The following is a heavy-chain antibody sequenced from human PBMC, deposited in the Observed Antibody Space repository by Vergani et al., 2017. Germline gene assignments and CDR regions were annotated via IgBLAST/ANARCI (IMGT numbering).Heavy chain of an antibody. J-gene: IGHJ5*02. V-gene: IGHV3-9*01. D-gene: IGHD3-3*01. Sequence: EVQLLESGGGLVQPGGSLRLSCAASGFTFDDYAMHWVRHAPGKGLEWVSGSSWNSGSIGYADSVKGRFTISRDNAKNSLYLQMNSLRAEDTALYYCAKDSRNFGVVKGSFWFDPWGQGTLVTGSS. CDR3: AKDSRNFGVVKGSFWFDP. CDR2: SSWNSGSI. CDR1: GFTFDDYA.